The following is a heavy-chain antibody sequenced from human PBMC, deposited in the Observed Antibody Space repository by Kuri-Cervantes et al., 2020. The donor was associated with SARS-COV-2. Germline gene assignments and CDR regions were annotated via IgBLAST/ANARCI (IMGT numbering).Heavy chain of an antibody. CDR1: GFTFSSYA. CDR2: ISYDGSNK. CDR3: AKTTVVTFPFDY. D-gene: IGHD4-23*01. Sequence: GESLKISCAASGFTFSSYAMHWVRQAPGKELEGVAVISYDGSNKYYAGSVKGRFTISRDNSKNTLYLQMNSLRAEDTAVYYCAKTTVVTFPFDYWGQGTRV. V-gene: IGHV3-30*04. J-gene: IGHJ4*02.